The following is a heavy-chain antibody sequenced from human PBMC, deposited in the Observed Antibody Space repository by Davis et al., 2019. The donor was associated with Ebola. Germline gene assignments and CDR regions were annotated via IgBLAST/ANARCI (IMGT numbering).Heavy chain of an antibody. CDR2: IYTSGSA. J-gene: IGHJ3*02. V-gene: IGHV4-31*01. Sequence: MPSETLSLTCTVSGVSLNSGDYYWSWIRQLPGKGLEWIGFIYTSGSAYYNPSLESQVTISLDTSKSQFSLKLSSVTAADTAVYYCAGFGAFDIWGQGTMVTVSS. D-gene: IGHD3-16*01. CDR1: GVSLNSGDYY. CDR3: AGFGAFDI.